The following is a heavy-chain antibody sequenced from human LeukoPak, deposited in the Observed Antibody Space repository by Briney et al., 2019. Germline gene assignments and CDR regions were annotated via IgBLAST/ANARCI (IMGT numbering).Heavy chain of an antibody. CDR1: GDSVSRSSYY. CDR3: ARYYDSTGSLDY. Sequence: PSETLSLTCTVSGDSVSRSSYYWTWIRQPPGKGLEWIGYIYYIGSTNYNPSLRSRLTMSVDTSKNQFSLRLSSVIAADTAVYYCARYYDSTGSLDYWGQGTLVTVSS. CDR2: IYYIGST. D-gene: IGHD3-22*01. J-gene: IGHJ4*02. V-gene: IGHV4-61*01.